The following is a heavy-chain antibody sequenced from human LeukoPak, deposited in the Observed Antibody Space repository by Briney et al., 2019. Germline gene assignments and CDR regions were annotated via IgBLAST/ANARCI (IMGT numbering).Heavy chain of an antibody. V-gene: IGHV3-23*01. Sequence: GGSLRLSCAASGFTFSSYAMSWVRQAPGKGLEWVSAISGSGGSTYYADSVKGRFTISRDNSKNTLYLQMNSLRAVDTAVYYCAKGIVVVPAAIFGFDYWGQGTLVTVSS. CDR1: GFTFSSYA. D-gene: IGHD2-2*01. J-gene: IGHJ4*02. CDR3: AKGIVVVPAAIFGFDY. CDR2: ISGSGGST.